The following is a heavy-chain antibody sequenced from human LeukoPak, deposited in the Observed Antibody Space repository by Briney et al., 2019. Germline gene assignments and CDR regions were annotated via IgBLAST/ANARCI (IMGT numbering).Heavy chain of an antibody. CDR2: IYYSGST. CDR1: GGSISSYY. CDR3: ARLDCSSTSCQDAFDI. Sequence: PSETLSLTCTVSGGSISSYYWSWIRQPPGKGLEWIGYIYYSGSTNYNPSLKSRVTISVDTSKNQFSLKLSSVTAADTAVYYCARLDCSSTSCQDAFDIWGQGTMVTVSS. J-gene: IGHJ3*02. D-gene: IGHD2-2*01. V-gene: IGHV4-59*01.